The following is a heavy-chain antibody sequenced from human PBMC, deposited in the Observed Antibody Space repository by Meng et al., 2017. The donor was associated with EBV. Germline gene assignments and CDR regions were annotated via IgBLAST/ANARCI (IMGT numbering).Heavy chain of an antibody. Sequence: QLQLVKSGAEVKKPGASVKVPGKASGYTFTSYYMHWVRQAPGQGLEWMGIINPSGGSTSYAQKFQGRVTMTRDTSTSTVYTELSSLRSEDTAVYYCARDFCGGDCYLFDYWGQGTLVTVSS. CDR2: INPSGGST. J-gene: IGHJ4*02. CDR1: GYTFTSYY. V-gene: IGHV1-46*01. D-gene: IGHD2-21*01. CDR3: ARDFCGGDCYLFDY.